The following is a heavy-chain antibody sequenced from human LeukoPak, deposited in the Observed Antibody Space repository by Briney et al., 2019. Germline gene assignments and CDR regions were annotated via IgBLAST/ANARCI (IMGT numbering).Heavy chain of an antibody. D-gene: IGHD4-17*01. CDR3: AKDISVKYGDYVSQLGYYYYYGMDV. CDR1: GGTFSSYA. V-gene: IGHV1-69*04. J-gene: IGHJ6*02. CDR2: IIPILGIA. Sequence: ASVKVSCKASGGTFSSYAISWVRQAPGQGLEWMGRIIPILGIANYAQKFQGRVTITADKSTSTAYMELSSLRSEDTALYYCAKDISVKYGDYVSQLGYYYYYGMDVWGQGTTVTVSS.